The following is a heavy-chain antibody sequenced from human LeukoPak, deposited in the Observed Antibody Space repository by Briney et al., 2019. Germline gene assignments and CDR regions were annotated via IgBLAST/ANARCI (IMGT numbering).Heavy chain of an antibody. CDR1: GFTFSNYW. D-gene: IGHD2-2*01. CDR2: IRQDGSEK. V-gene: IGHV3-7*01. J-gene: IGHJ4*02. CDR3: ATESRSTSWDY. Sequence: GGSLRLSCAAPGFTFSNYWMSWVRQAPGKGLEWVAKIRQDGSEKSYVGSVEVRFTISRDNAKNSLYLQLNSLRAEDTAVYYCATESRSTSWDYWGQGTLVTVSS.